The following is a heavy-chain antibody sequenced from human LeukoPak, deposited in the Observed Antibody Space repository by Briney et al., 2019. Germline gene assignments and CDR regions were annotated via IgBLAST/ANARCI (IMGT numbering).Heavy chain of an antibody. CDR3: ARERNFYYFDY. CDR1: GFTFNEYT. Sequence: GGSLRLSCAASGFTFNEYTVTCVRQAPGEGLEWVSSITGDCNYIFYADSVKGRFTISRDNAQNSLFLELNSLRGEDTAVYYCARERNFYYFDYWGQGALVTVSS. D-gene: IGHD3-3*01. J-gene: IGHJ4*02. CDR2: ITGDCNYI. V-gene: IGHV3-21*01.